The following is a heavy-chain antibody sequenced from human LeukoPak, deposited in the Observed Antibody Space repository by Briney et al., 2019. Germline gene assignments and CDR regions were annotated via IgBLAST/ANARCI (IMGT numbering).Heavy chain of an antibody. Sequence: ASETLSFTCAVYGGFFSGYYWRWIRQPPGKGLEWRGEINYSGSTNYNPSLKSRVTISVDTSKNQFSLKLSSVPAADTAVYYCARGRLVIGLRNWFAPGGQGTLVTVSS. V-gene: IGHV4-34*01. CDR2: INYSGST. CDR3: ARGRLVIGLRNWFAP. J-gene: IGHJ5*02. D-gene: IGHD3-9*01. CDR1: GGFFSGYY.